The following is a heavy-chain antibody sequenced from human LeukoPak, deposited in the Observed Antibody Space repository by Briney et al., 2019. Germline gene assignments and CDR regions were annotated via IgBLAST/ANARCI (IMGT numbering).Heavy chain of an antibody. D-gene: IGHD3-22*01. CDR2: ISYDGSNK. Sequence: GGSLRLSCVASGFTFSSYAMHWVRQAPGKGLEWVAVISYDGSNKYYADSVKGRFTISRDNSKNTLYLQMNSLRAEDTAVYYCARTAPEYYYDSSGYYSPYYFDYWGQGTLVTVSS. V-gene: IGHV3-30-3*01. J-gene: IGHJ4*02. CDR3: ARTAPEYYYDSSGYYSPYYFDY. CDR1: GFTFSSYA.